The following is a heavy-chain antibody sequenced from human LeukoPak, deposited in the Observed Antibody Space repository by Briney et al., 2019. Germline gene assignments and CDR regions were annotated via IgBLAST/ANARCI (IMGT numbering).Heavy chain of an antibody. CDR2: ISSSGSTI. CDR3: AELGITMIGGV. V-gene: IGHV3-48*03. J-gene: IGHJ6*04. CDR1: GFTFSSYV. Sequence: GGSLRLSCAASGFTFSSYVMNWVRQAPGKGLEWVSYISSSGSTIYYADSVKGRFTISRDNAKNSLYLQVNSLRAEDTAVYYCAELGITMIGGVWGKGTTVTISS. D-gene: IGHD3-10*02.